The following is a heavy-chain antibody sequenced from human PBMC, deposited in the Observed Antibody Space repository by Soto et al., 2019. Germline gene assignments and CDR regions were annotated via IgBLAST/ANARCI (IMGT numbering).Heavy chain of an antibody. D-gene: IGHD1-1*01. J-gene: IGHJ4*02. CDR3: AREKVGTTFFDN. CDR1: GFAISRGYY. CDR2: IYPSVSS. V-gene: IGHV4-38-2*02. Sequence: SETLSLTCNVSGFAISRGYYWSWVRQPPGKGLEWIGSIYPSVSSYHNPSLATRLRLSIDTSKNQFTLNLTSVTAADTARYFCAREKVGTTFFDNWGQGIRVTVSS.